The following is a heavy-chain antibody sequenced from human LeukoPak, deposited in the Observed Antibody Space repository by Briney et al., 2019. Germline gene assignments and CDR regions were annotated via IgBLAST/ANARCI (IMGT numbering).Heavy chain of an antibody. V-gene: IGHV3-30*02. J-gene: IGHJ4*02. CDR3: ARGQDYYDSSGYYSGFDY. CDR2: IRYDGSNK. Sequence: PGGSLRLSCAASGFTFSSYGMHWVRQAPGKGLEWVAFIRYDGSNKYYADSVKGRFTISRDNSKNTLYLQMNSLRAEDTAVYYCARGQDYYDSSGYYSGFDYWGQGTLVTVSS. D-gene: IGHD3-22*01. CDR1: GFTFSSYG.